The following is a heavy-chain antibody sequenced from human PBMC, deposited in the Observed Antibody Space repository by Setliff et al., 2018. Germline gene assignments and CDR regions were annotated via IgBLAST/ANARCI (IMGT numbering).Heavy chain of an antibody. D-gene: IGHD2-2*01. V-gene: IGHV1-18*01. CDR1: GYTFTSYA. CDR3: ARVLFHCSSTSCYLDAFDI. CDR2: ISAYNGNT. Sequence: ASVKVSCKASGYTFTSYAMNWVRQAPGQGLEWMGWISAYNGNTNYAQKLQGRVTMTTDTSTSTAYMELRSLRSDDTAVYYCARVLFHCSSTSCYLDAFDIWGQGTMVTVSS. J-gene: IGHJ3*02.